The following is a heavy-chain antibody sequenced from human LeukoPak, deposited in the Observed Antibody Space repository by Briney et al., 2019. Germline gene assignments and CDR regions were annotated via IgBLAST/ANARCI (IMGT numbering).Heavy chain of an antibody. Sequence: ASVKFSCKASGYTFTSYSMHWVPQAPGQGLEWMGIINPSGGSTTYAQKFQGRVTMTRDTSTSTVYMELSSLRSEDTAVYYCARGYGDYAYWGQGTLVTVSS. J-gene: IGHJ4*02. D-gene: IGHD4-17*01. CDR3: ARGYGDYAY. CDR1: GYTFTSYS. CDR2: INPSGGST. V-gene: IGHV1-46*01.